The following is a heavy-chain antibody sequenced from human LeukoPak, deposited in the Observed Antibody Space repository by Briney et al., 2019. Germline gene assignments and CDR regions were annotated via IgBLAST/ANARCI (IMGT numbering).Heavy chain of an antibody. CDR1: GFTFSDYY. CDR2: ISSSSSDT. V-gene: IGHV3-11*05. D-gene: IGHD2-8*01. Sequence: GGSLRLSCAASGFTFSDYYVSWIRQAPGKGLEWVSSISSSSSDTKYADSVKGRFTISRDNAKKSLYLQMNSLRAEDTAVYYCARDDGLDVFDVWGQGTAVTVSS. J-gene: IGHJ3*01. CDR3: ARDDGLDVFDV.